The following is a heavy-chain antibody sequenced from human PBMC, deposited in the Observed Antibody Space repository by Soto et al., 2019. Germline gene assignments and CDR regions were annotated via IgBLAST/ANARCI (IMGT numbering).Heavy chain of an antibody. Sequence: ASVKVSCKASGYTFTGYYMHWVRQAPGQGLEWMGWINPNSGGTNYAQKNQGWVTMTRDTSISTAYMELSRLRSDDTAVYYCARDHGDCSGGSCPPHFDYWGQGTLVTVSS. D-gene: IGHD2-15*01. J-gene: IGHJ4*02. CDR3: ARDHGDCSGGSCPPHFDY. CDR2: INPNSGGT. CDR1: GYTFTGYY. V-gene: IGHV1-2*04.